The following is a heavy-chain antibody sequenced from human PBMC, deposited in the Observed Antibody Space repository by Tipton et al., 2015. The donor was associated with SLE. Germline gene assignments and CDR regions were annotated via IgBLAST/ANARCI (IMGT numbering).Heavy chain of an antibody. CDR2: IHTSGST. CDR3: ASLPGYYDSSGYSTFDY. D-gene: IGHD3-22*01. Sequence: TLSLTCTVSGGSISSGGYFWSWIRQPAGKGLEWIGHIHTSGSTNYNPSLKRRVTISVDMSKNQFSLKLSSVTAADTAVYYCASLPGYYDSSGYSTFDYWGQGTLVTVSS. V-gene: IGHV4-61*09. J-gene: IGHJ4*02. CDR1: GGSISSGGYF.